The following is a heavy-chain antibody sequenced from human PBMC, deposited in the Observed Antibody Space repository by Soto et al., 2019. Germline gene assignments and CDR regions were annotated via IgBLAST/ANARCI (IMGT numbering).Heavy chain of an antibody. CDR2: VNPILSMS. J-gene: IGHJ4*02. D-gene: IGHD3-10*01. Sequence: QVQLVQSGAEVKRPGSSVKVSCKASGDTFNFYSINWVRQAPGLGLEWMGRVNPILSMSKYAQRFQGRVTMTANKSTSTAYMELSGLRSEDTAIYYCATRYGSGYRAFDFWGQGALVTVSS. CDR3: ATRYGSGYRAFDF. V-gene: IGHV1-69*04. CDR1: GDTFNFYS.